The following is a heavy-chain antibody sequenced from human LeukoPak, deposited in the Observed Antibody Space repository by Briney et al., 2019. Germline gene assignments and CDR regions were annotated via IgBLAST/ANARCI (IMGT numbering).Heavy chain of an antibody. J-gene: IGHJ6*03. CDR2: ISSSSSTI. CDR3: ARVRFGSSNYYYYYMDV. D-gene: IGHD6-6*01. Sequence: GGSLRLSCAASGFTFSTYSMNWVRQAPGTGLEWVAYISSSSSTIYYADSVKGRVTISRDNAKNSLSLQMNSLRAEDTAVYYCARVRFGSSNYYYYYMDVWGKGTTVTVSS. V-gene: IGHV3-48*04. CDR1: GFTFSTYS.